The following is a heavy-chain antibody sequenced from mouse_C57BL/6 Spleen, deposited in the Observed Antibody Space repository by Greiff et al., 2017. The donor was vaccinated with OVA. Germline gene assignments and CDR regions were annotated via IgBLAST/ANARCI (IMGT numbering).Heavy chain of an antibody. Sequence: EVQLQQSGPVLARPGASVKMSCKTSGYTFTSYWMHWVNQRPGQGLEWLGAIYPGNSDTSYNQKFKGQAKLTAVTSASTAYMELSSLTNADAAVYDCTRSDPYYCDYWGQGTTLTVSS. D-gene: IGHD2-13*01. CDR1: GYTFTSYW. V-gene: IGHV1-5*01. CDR2: IYPGNSDT. CDR3: TRSDPYYCDY. J-gene: IGHJ2*01.